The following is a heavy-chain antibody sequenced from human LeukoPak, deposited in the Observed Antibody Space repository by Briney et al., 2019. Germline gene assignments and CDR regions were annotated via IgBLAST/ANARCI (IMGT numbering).Heavy chain of an antibody. J-gene: IGHJ5*02. V-gene: IGHV4-34*01. CDR1: GGSFGGYY. CDR3: APCVVNWFDP. CDR2: INHSGST. D-gene: IGHD2-15*01. Sequence: SETLSLTCAVYGGSFGGYYWSWIRQPPGKGLEWIGEINHSGSTNYNPSLKSRVTISVDTSKNQFSLKLSSVTAADTAVYYCAPCVVNWFDPWGQGTLVTVSS.